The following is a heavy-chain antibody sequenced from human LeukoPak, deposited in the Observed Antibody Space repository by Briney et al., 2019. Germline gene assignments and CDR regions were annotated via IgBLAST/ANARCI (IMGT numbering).Heavy chain of an antibody. CDR2: ISGSDDNT. V-gene: IGHV3-23*01. Sequence: GGSLRLSRAASGLSFSSYAMSWVRPPARRGLGWVSSISGSDDNTYYTECVKGRFTISRDNSKNTLFLQMNSVRAEDTSVYYCARDLSSKYGSYVFYFGYWGQRTLVTV. CDR3: ARDLSSKYGSYVFYFGY. D-gene: IGHD1-26*01. J-gene: IGHJ4*02. CDR1: GLSFSSYA.